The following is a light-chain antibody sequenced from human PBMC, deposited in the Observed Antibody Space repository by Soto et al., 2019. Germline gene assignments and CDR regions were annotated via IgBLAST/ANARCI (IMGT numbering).Light chain of an antibody. J-gene: IGLJ2*01. CDR3: QSYDTSLSVV. V-gene: IGLV1-40*01. Sequence: QSALTQPPSVSGAPGQRVTISCTGSSSNIGAGYNVHWFQQLPGTAPKLLIYANSNRPSGVPDRFSGSKSGTSASLAITGLQAEDEADYYCQSYDTSLSVVFGGGPKVTVL. CDR1: SSNIGAGYN. CDR2: ANS.